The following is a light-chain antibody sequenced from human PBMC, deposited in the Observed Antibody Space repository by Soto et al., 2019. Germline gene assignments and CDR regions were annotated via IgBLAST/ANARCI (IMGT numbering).Light chain of an antibody. CDR3: CSYAGSYFV. CDR2: DVT. J-gene: IGLJ1*01. Sequence: QSALTEPRSVSGSPGQSVTISCTGTSSDVGGYNYVSWYQQHPGRAPKFMIYDVTKRPSGVPDRFSGSKSGNTASLTSSALQVEDEADYYCCSYAGSYFVFGTGTKVTVL. CDR1: SSDVGGYNY. V-gene: IGLV2-11*01.